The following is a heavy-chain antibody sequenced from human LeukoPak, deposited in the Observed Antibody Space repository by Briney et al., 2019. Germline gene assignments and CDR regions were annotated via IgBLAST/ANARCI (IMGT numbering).Heavy chain of an antibody. CDR1: GYTFTSYD. CDR3: ARVTGSIDY. CDR2: MNPKSGNT. Sequence: GASVKVSCKASGYTFTSYDINWVRQATGQGLGWMGWMNPKSGNTGYAQKFQGRVTMTRDTSISTAYMELGSLRSEDTAVYYCARVTGSIDYWGQGTLVTVSS. D-gene: IGHD1-26*01. V-gene: IGHV1-8*01. J-gene: IGHJ4*02.